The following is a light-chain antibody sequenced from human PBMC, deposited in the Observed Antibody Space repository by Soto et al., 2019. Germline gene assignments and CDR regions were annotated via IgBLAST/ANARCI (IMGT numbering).Light chain of an antibody. CDR1: SSDLGSYNL. J-gene: IGLJ1*01. CDR2: EGS. V-gene: IGLV2-23*01. CDR3: CSYAGSTTLYV. Sequence: QSVLTQPASVSGSPGQSITISCTGTSSDLGSYNLVSWYQQHPDKAPKLMIYEGSQRPSGVSTRFSGSKSGNTASLTISGLQAEDEADYYCCSYAGSTTLYVFGTGTKLTVL.